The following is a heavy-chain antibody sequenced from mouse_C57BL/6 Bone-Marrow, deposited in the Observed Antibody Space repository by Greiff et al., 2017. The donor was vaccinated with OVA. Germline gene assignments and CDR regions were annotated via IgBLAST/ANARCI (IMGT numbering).Heavy chain of an antibody. CDR3: ARLTTRGYFDV. J-gene: IGHJ1*03. D-gene: IGHD5-5*01. Sequence: ELHLVESGGGLVQPGGSLKLSCAASGFTFSDYGMAWVRQAPRKGPEWVAFISNLAYSIYYADTVTGRFTISRENAKNTLYLEMSSLRSEDTAMYYCARLTTRGYFDVWGTGTTVTVSS. CDR2: ISNLAYSI. V-gene: IGHV5-15*01. CDR1: GFTFSDYG.